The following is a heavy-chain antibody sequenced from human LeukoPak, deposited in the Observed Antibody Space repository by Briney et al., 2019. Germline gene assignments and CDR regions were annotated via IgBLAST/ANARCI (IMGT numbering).Heavy chain of an antibody. CDR2: ICTSGST. D-gene: IGHD3-10*01. Sequence: SETLSLTCTVSGGSISSYDWSWIRQPAGKALEWIGRICTSGSTNYNPSLKSRVTMSVDTSKNQFSLKLSSVTAADTAVYYCAREATYYYVSGERYYGMDVWGQGTTVTVSS. CDR1: GGSISSYD. CDR3: AREATYYYVSGERYYGMDV. J-gene: IGHJ6*02. V-gene: IGHV4-4*07.